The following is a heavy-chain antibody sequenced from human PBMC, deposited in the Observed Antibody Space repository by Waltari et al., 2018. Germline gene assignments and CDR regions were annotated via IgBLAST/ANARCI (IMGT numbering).Heavy chain of an antibody. D-gene: IGHD2-15*01. CDR3: ARALGYCSGGSCYSGAYGMDV. CDR1: GGSVSGYY. V-gene: IGHV4-34*01. Sequence: QVQLQQWGAGLLKPSETLSLTGAVYGGSVSGYYWSWIRHPPGTGTEWIGESNHRGSTNYNPALKSRVTISVDTSKNQFSLKLSSVTAADTAVYYCARALGYCSGGSCYSGAYGMDVWGQGTTVTVSS. J-gene: IGHJ6*02. CDR2: SNHRGST.